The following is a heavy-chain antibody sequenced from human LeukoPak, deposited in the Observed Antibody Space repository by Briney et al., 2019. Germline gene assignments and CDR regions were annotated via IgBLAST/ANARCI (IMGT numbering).Heavy chain of an antibody. J-gene: IGHJ4*02. D-gene: IGHD6-19*01. CDR2: INPNSGGT. CDR3: ASGRRSSGWNRPEYYFDY. Sequence: ASVKVSYKASGYTFTGYYMHWVRQAPGQGLEWMGWINPNSGGTNYAQKFQGRVTMTRDTSISTAYMELSRLRSDDTAVYYCASGRRSSGWNRPEYYFDYWGQGTLVTVSS. V-gene: IGHV1-2*02. CDR1: GYTFTGYY.